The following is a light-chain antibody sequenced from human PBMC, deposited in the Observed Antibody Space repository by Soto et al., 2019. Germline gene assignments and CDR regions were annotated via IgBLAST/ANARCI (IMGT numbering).Light chain of an antibody. Sequence: DIVLRQSPGTLSLSPGERATLSCRASQSVSSSYLAWYQQKPGQAPRLLMYDVSNRATGIPARFSGSGSGTDFTLTISSLEPEDLAVYYCQQRSNWPRTFGHATKVHI. J-gene: IGKJ1*01. CDR2: DVS. CDR1: QSVSSSY. V-gene: IGKV3D-20*02. CDR3: QQRSNWPRT.